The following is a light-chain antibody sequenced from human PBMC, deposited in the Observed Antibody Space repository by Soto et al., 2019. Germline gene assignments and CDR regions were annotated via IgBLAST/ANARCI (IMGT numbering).Light chain of an antibody. J-gene: IGKJ1*01. CDR3: LQDYRYPWT. CDR1: QGIGYD. Sequence: AIQMTQSPSSLSASVGDRVTITCRASQGIGYDLGWYQQKPGKAPKLLIYASSRLQNGVPSRISGGGAGTDFILTISSLQPEDFATYYCLQDYRYPWTFGQGTKVEIK. V-gene: IGKV1-6*01. CDR2: ASS.